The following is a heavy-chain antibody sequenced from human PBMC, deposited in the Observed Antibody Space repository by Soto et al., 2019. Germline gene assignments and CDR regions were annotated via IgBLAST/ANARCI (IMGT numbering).Heavy chain of an antibody. CDR3: ARVLYGDYYYGMDV. CDR1: GYTFTSYG. J-gene: IGHJ6*02. V-gene: IGHV1-18*04. Sequence: EASVKVSCKASGYTFTSYGISWVRQAPGQGLEWMGWISAYNGNTNYAQKLQGRVTMTTDTSTSTAYMELRSLRSDDTAVYCCARVLYGDYYYGMDVWGQGTTVTVSS. CDR2: ISAYNGNT. D-gene: IGHD4-17*01.